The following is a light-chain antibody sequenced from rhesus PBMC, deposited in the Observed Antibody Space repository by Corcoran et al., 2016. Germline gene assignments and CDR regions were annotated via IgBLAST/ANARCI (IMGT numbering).Light chain of an antibody. V-gene: IGKV3-24*04. CDR2: GAT. J-gene: IGKJ1*01. CDR3: LQSSNWPRT. Sequence: EIVMTQSPATLALSPGERATLSCRASQSVSSYFAWYQQKPGQAPRLLISGATSRATGIPDRFSRSGSGTECTLTISSLEPEDVGVYFCLQSSNWPRTFGQGTKVEIK. CDR1: QSVSSY.